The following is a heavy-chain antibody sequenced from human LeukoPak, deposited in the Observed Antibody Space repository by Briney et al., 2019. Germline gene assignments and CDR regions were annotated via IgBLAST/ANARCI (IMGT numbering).Heavy chain of an antibody. CDR1: GFTFSSYG. CDR3: AKGRVGHSPGYYYGNDAFDI. CDR2: VYDGGIT. V-gene: IGHV3-23*03. D-gene: IGHD3-22*01. Sequence: GGTLRLSCAASGFTFSSYGMSWVRQAPGKGLEWVSVVYDGGITYYADSVKGRFTISRDNPKNTLYLQMNSLRAEDTAVYYCAKGRVGHSPGYYYGNDAFDIWGQGTMVTVSS. J-gene: IGHJ3*02.